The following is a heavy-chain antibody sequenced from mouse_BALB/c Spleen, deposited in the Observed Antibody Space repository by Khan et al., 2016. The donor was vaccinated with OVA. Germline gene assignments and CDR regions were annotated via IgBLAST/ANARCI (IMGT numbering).Heavy chain of an antibody. CDR3: ARGGGGDRFDY. Sequence: QVQLKQSGAELVRPGVSVKISCKGSGYTFTDFTMHWVKQSHAKSLEWIGVVNTYYGDATYNQKFKGKATMTVDKSSTTAYMELARLTSEDSAGYYCARGGGGDRFDYWGQGTLVTVSA. CDR1: GYTFTDFT. CDR2: VNTYYGDA. J-gene: IGHJ3*01. V-gene: IGHV1S137*01.